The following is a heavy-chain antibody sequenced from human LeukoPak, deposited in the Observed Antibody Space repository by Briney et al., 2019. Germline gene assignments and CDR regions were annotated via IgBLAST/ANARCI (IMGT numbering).Heavy chain of an antibody. Sequence: GGSLRLTCAATGFTFYSNWMSWVRQAPGKGLEWVANIKKDGSEKHYVDFVKGRFTISRDNAKMSLYLQMNSLRDEDTAVYYCARVMRKSDGSGNGAFDVWGQGTTVTVSS. CDR1: GFTFYSNW. V-gene: IGHV3-7*01. J-gene: IGHJ3*01. D-gene: IGHD3-10*01. CDR2: IKKDGSEK. CDR3: ARVMRKSDGSGNGAFDV.